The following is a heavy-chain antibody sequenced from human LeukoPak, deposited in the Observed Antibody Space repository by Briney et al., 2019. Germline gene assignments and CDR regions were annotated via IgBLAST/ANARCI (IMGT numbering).Heavy chain of an antibody. D-gene: IGHD3-22*01. CDR3: AREGTYADFYDSSAYFQ. Sequence: GASVKVSCKASGGTFNSYSLNWVRQAPGQGLEWMGGVTPVFAKPNYAQKFKGRVTITTDESTSTAYVELSSLTSEDTAIYYCAREGTYADFYDSSAYFQWGQGTLVTVSS. V-gene: IGHV1-69*05. J-gene: IGHJ4*02. CDR2: VTPVFAKP. CDR1: GGTFNSYS.